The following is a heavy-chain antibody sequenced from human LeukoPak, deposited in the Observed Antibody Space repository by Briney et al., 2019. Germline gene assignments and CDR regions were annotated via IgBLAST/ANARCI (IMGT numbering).Heavy chain of an antibody. J-gene: IGHJ5*02. CDR2: YNHSGST. CDR1: GGSFSGYS. CDR3: ARDSYYYDSSGYYHKWFDP. V-gene: IGHV4-34*01. Sequence: PSETLSLNCAVYGGSFSGYSWTWIRQPPGKGLEWIGEYNHSGSTNYNPSLKSRVTISVDTSKNQFSLKLSSVTAADTAVYYCARDSYYYDSSGYYHKWFDPWGQGTLVTVSS. D-gene: IGHD3-22*01.